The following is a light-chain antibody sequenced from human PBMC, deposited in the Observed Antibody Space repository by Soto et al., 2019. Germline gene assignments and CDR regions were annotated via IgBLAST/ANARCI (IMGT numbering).Light chain of an antibody. CDR3: QQYYSTPPYT. J-gene: IGKJ2*01. Sequence: DIVMTQSPDSLAVSLGERATINCKSSQRVLYSSNNKNYLAWYQQTPGQPPKLLIYWASTRESGVPDRCSSSGSGTDFTLTISSLQAEDVAVYYCQQYYSTPPYTFGQGTKLEIK. CDR1: QRVLYSSNNKNY. CDR2: WAS. V-gene: IGKV4-1*01.